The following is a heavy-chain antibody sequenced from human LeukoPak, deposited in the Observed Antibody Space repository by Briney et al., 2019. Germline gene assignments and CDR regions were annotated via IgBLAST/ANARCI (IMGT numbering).Heavy chain of an antibody. J-gene: IGHJ4*02. CDR1: GFTFSSSD. D-gene: IGHD1-14*01. CDR3: AKDNRRDVRATHDY. CDR2: ISRSGNER. V-gene: IGHV3-23*01. Sequence: PGGSLRLSCAASGFTFSSSDMNWVRQAPGKGLDWVAYISRSGNERYYAESVKGRFTISRDNSKNTLYLQMNSLRAEDTAVYYCAKDNRRDVRATHDYWGQGTLVTVSS.